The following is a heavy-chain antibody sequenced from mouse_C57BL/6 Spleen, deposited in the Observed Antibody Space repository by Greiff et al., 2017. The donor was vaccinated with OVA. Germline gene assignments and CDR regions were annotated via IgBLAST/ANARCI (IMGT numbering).Heavy chain of an antibody. CDR2: IYPSDSET. D-gene: IGHD1-1*01. V-gene: IGHV1-61*01. J-gene: IGHJ4*01. CDR3: ASFYYGSDYAMDY. CDR1: GYTFTSYW. Sequence: QVQLQQPGAELVRPGSSVKLSCKASGYTFTSYWMDWVKQRPGQGLEWIGNIYPSDSETHYNQKFKDKATLTVDKSSSTAYMQLSSLTSEDAAVYYCASFYYGSDYAMDYWGQGTSVTVSS.